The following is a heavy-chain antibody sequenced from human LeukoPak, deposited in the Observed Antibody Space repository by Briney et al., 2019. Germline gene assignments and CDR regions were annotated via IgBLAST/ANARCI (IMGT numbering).Heavy chain of an antibody. CDR2: IYHRGTT. J-gene: IGHJ4*02. V-gene: IGHV4-38-2*01. D-gene: IGHD3-22*01. CDR3: ARGGITMTVVVPSPFDY. CDR1: GYSISSGYY. Sequence: PSETLSLTCAVSGYSISSGYYWGWIRQPPGKGLEWIGSIYHRGTTYYNPSLKSRVTISVDTSKNQFSLKLSSVTAADTAVYYCARGGITMTVVVPSPFDYWGQGTLVTDSS.